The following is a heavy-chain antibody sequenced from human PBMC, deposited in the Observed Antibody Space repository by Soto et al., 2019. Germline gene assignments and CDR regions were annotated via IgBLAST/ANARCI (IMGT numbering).Heavy chain of an antibody. J-gene: IGHJ5*02. Sequence: SETLSLTCAVYGGSFSGYYWSWIRQPPGKGLEWIGEINHSGSTNYNPSLKSRVTISVDTSKNQFSLKLSSVTAADTAVYYCAGEPRTFSYGPSLLIREVWFDPWGQGTLVTVSS. V-gene: IGHV4-34*01. CDR3: AGEPRTFSYGPSLLIREVWFDP. D-gene: IGHD3-10*01. CDR2: INHSGST. CDR1: GGSFSGYY.